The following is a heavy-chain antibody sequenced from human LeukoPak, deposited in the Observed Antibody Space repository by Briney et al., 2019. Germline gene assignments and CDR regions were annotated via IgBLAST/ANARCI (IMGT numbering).Heavy chain of an antibody. J-gene: IGHJ3*02. CDR1: GFTFSSYS. Sequence: GGSLRLSCAASGFTFSSYSMNWVRQAPGKGLEWVSSISSSSSYIYYADSVKGRFTISRDNAKNSLYLQMNSLRAEDTAVYYCAREGGRGVAKDAFDIWGQGTMVTVSS. CDR3: AREGGRGVAKDAFDI. V-gene: IGHV3-21*01. CDR2: ISSSSSYI. D-gene: IGHD3-3*01.